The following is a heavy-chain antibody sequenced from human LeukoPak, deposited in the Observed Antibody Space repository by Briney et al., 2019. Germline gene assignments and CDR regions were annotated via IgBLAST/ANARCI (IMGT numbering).Heavy chain of an antibody. CDR1: GYTFSKFV. V-gene: IGHV1-18*01. J-gene: IGHJ4*02. Sequence: ASVKVSCKASGYTFSKFVIGWLRQAPGQGPEWMGWINVYNGNTNYAQKLQGRVTMTTDTSTSTAYLELRSLRSDDTAVYYCARDDPNSGYDFDYWGQGTLVTVSS. CDR3: ARDDPNSGYDFDY. CDR2: INVYNGNT. D-gene: IGHD5-12*01.